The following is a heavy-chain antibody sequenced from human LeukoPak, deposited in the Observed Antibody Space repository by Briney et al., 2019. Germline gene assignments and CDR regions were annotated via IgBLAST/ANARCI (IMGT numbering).Heavy chain of an antibody. CDR1: GYTFTSYC. J-gene: IGHJ4*02. CDR2: INPSGGST. CDR3: ARGVSSSWYRGGHYFDY. V-gene: IGHV1-46*01. Sequence: ASVKVSCKASGYTFTSYCMRWVRQAPGQGLEWMGIINPSGGSTSYAQKFQGRVTMTRDTSTSTVYMELSSLRSEDAAVYYCARGVSSSWYRGGHYFDYWGQGTLVTVSS. D-gene: IGHD6-13*01.